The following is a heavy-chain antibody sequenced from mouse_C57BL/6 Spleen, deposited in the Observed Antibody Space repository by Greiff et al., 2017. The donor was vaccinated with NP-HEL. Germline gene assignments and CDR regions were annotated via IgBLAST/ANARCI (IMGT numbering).Heavy chain of an antibody. J-gene: IGHJ4*01. Sequence: VQLQQSGPELVKPGASVKMSCKASGYTFTDYNMHWVKQSHGKSLEWIGYINPNNGGTSYNQKFKGKATLTVNKSSSTAYMELRSLTSEDSAVYYCATAQAPRYAMDYWGQGTSVTVSS. V-gene: IGHV1-22*01. CDR2: INPNNGGT. CDR3: ATAQAPRYAMDY. D-gene: IGHD3-2*02. CDR1: GYTFTDYN.